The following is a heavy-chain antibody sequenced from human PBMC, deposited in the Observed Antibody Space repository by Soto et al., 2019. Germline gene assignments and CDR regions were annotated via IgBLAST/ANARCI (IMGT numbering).Heavy chain of an antibody. V-gene: IGHV3-48*02. J-gene: IGHJ4*02. CDR1: GFTFSSHS. Sequence: GGSLRLSCEGSGFTFSSHSMNWVRQAPGKGLEWVSYISSTSRTIYYADSVKGRFTISRDNAKNSLYLQMNRLRDEDTAVYYCAKGLKDGYNCMYYWGQGTLVTVSS. CDR2: ISSTSRTI. CDR3: AKGLKDGYNCMYY. D-gene: IGHD5-12*01.